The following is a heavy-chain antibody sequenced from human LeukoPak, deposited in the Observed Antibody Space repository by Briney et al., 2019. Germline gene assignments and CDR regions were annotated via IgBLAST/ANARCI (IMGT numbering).Heavy chain of an antibody. D-gene: IGHD5-12*01. J-gene: IGHJ4*02. CDR3: ARRRGYGIDY. V-gene: IGHV4-59*08. CDR2: IYYSGST. Sequence: PSETLSLTCTVSGGSISSYYWSWIRQPPGKGLEWIGYIYYSGSTNYNPSLKSRVTISVDTSKNQFSLKLSSVTAADTAVYYCARRRGYGIDYWGQGTLVTVSS. CDR1: GGSISSYY.